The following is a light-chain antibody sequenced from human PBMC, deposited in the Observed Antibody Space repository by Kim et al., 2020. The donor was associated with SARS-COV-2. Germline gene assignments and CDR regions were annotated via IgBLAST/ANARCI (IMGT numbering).Light chain of an antibody. V-gene: IGLV2-8*01. Sequence: PGQSVTISCTGSRSDIGAYENVSWYQQHPGKAPKLMISQVSKRSSGVPDRFSGSKSGNTASLTVSGLQAEDEADYYCCSYARTSYVFGTGTKVTVL. CDR3: CSYARTSYV. CDR1: RSDIGAYEN. CDR2: QVS. J-gene: IGLJ1*01.